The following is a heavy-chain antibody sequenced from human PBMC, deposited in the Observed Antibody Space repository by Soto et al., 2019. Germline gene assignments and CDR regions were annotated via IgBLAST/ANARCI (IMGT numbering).Heavy chain of an antibody. CDR1: EFTFSNYA. CDR3: VREGWDSSSSVDNYFDY. CDR2: VSGSGGGT. V-gene: IGHV3-23*01. D-gene: IGHD1-26*01. J-gene: IGHJ4*02. Sequence: GGSLRLSCAASEFTFSNYAMSWVRQAPGKGLEWVSAVSGSGGGTYYADSVRGRFTISRDNSKNTLSLQMNSLRVEDTAIYYCVREGWDSSSSVDNYFDYWGQGALVPVAS.